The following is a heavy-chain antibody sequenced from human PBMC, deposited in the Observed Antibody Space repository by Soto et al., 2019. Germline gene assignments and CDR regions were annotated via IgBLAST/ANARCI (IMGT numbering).Heavy chain of an antibody. CDR2: IWYDGSNK. Sequence: QVQLVESGGGVVQPGRSLRLSCAASGFTFSSYGMHWVRQAPGKGLEWVAVIWYDGSNKYYADSVKGRFTISRDNSKNPLYLQMNSLRAADTAVYYCARDGHPLTNDAFDIWGQGTMVTVSS. J-gene: IGHJ3*02. CDR1: GFTFSSYG. CDR3: ARDGHPLTNDAFDI. V-gene: IGHV3-33*01.